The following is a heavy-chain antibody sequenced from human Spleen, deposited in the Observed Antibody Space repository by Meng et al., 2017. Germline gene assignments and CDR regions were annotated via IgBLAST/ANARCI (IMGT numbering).Heavy chain of an antibody. Sequence: ESLKISCAASGFTFSSYWMHLVRQAPGKGLVWVSRINSDGSSTSYADSVKGRFTISRDNAKNTLYLQMNGLRAEDTAVYYCARDPHDYSNYEREYGWDYWGQGTLVTVSS. D-gene: IGHD4-11*01. CDR2: INSDGSST. CDR1: GFTFSSYW. CDR3: ARDPHDYSNYEREYGWDY. V-gene: IGHV3-74*01. J-gene: IGHJ4*02.